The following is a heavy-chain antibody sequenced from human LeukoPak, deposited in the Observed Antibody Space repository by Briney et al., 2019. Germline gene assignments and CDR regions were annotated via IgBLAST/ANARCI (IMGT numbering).Heavy chain of an antibody. CDR1: GGSFSGYY. V-gene: IGHV4-34*01. Sequence: SETLSLTCAVYGGSFSGYYWSWIRQPPGKGLEWIGEINHSGSTNCNPSLKSRVTISVDTSKNQFSLKLSSVTAADTAVYYCARARFLEWLHPSNWFDPWGQGTLVTVSS. CDR3: ARARFLEWLHPSNWFDP. CDR2: INHSGST. D-gene: IGHD3-3*01. J-gene: IGHJ5*02.